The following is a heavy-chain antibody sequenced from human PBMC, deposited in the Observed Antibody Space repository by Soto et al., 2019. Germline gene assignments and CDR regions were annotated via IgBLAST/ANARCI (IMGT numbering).Heavy chain of an antibody. V-gene: IGHV1-18*01. J-gene: IGHJ4*02. CDR2: ISADTGEP. Sequence: QVQLVQSGAEVKRPGASVKISCKASGFSPTTYAFSWVRRAPGKGLEWMGLISADTGEPRYAQKFQGRVAMTTDTSTRTAYMELRGLTSDDTVVYYCGVSAGLDFWGQGTRVTVSS. CDR1: GFSPTTYA. D-gene: IGHD6-13*01. CDR3: GVSAGLDF.